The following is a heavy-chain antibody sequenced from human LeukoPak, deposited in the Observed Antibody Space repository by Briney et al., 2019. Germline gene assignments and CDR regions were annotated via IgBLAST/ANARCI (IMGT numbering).Heavy chain of an antibody. J-gene: IGHJ4*02. CDR1: GGTFSSYA. CDR3: ARARYSNYVG. V-gene: IGHV1-69*13. D-gene: IGHD4-11*01. CDR2: IIPIFGTA. Sequence: ASVKVSCXASGGTFSSYAISWVRQAPGQGLEWMGGIIPIFGTANYAQKFQGRVTITADESTSTAYMELSSLRSEDTAVYYCARARYSNYVGWGQGTLSPSPQ.